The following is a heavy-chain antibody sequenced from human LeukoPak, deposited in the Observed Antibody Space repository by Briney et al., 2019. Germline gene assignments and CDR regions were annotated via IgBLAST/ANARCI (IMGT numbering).Heavy chain of an antibody. Sequence: GGSLRLSCAAFSRFAISWVRQAPGKRVEWFSAINGRGDYTFYPDSVKSRCTISRDNSNNTLDLQMNSLRADDTAVYYCAKGCRESSSFFDSWGEGLPVPVSS. D-gene: IGHD2-15*01. CDR2: INGRGDYT. J-gene: IGHJ4*02. V-gene: IGHV3-23*01. CDR1: SRFA. CDR3: AKGCRESSSFFDS.